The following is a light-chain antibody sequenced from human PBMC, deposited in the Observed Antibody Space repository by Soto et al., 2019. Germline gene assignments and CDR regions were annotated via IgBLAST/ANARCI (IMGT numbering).Light chain of an antibody. Sequence: QSALTQPPSASGSPGQSVTISCTGTSSDVGGYNYVSWYHQHPGKAPKLMIYEVSKRPSGVPDRFSGSKSGNTASLTVSGLQAEDESDYYCSSYAGSSNFVFGTGTKLTVL. J-gene: IGLJ1*01. CDR1: SSDVGGYNY. CDR2: EVS. CDR3: SSYAGSSNFV. V-gene: IGLV2-8*01.